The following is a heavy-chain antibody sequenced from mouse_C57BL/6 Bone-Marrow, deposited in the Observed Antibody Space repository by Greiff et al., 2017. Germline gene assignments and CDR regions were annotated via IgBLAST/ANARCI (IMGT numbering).Heavy chain of an antibody. CDR2: ISSGGSYT. CDR1: GFTFSSYG. D-gene: IGHD1-1*01. Sequence: EVKLVESGGDLVKPGGSLKLSCAASGFTFSSYGMSWVRQTPDKRLEWVATISSGGSYTYYPDSVKGRFTISRDNAKITLYLQMSSLKSEDTAMYYCARHGTTVVALYWYFDVWGTGTTVTVSS. J-gene: IGHJ1*03. CDR3: ARHGTTVVALYWYFDV. V-gene: IGHV5-6*01.